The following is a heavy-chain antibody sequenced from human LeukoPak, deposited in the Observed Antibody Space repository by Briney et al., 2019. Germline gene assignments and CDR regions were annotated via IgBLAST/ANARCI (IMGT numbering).Heavy chain of an antibody. CDR3: ARYISVVEYYFDY. V-gene: IGHV1-46*01. Sequence: ASVKVSCKASGYTFTSYYMHWVRHAPGQGLEWMGIINPSGGSTSYAQKCQGRITMTRDTSTSTVYMELSSLRSEDSAVYYCARYISVVEYYFDYWGQGTLVTVSS. J-gene: IGHJ4*02. CDR2: INPSGGST. D-gene: IGHD2-15*01. CDR1: GYTFTSYY.